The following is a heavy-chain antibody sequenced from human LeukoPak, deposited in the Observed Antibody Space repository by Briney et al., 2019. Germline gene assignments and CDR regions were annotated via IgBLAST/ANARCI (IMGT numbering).Heavy chain of an antibody. J-gene: IGHJ4*02. D-gene: IGHD3-9*01. CDR1: GFTFSSYT. CDR3: ARGPTGYDATDFDY. CDR2: ISSSSSYI. V-gene: IGHV3-21*01. Sequence: PGGSLRLSCAASGFTFSSYTLNWVRQAPGKGLEWVSSISSSSSYIYYADSVKGRFTISRDNAKNSLYLQMNSLRAEDTAVYYCARGPTGYDATDFDYWGQGTLVTVSS.